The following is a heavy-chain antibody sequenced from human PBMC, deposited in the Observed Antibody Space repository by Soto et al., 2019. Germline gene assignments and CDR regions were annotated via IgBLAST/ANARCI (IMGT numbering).Heavy chain of an antibody. J-gene: IGHJ4*02. Sequence: SETLSLTCTVSGGSMRNYFWTWIRQPPGKGLEWIGYIHYSGTTSFFPSYNPSLRSRVTISEDTSENQFSLKLLSVTTADTAVYFCAAGEASSRNLAPYYLDFWGQGTLVTVSS. CDR1: GGSMRNYF. CDR2: IHYSGTT. CDR3: AAGEASSRNLAPYYLDF. V-gene: IGHV4-59*01. D-gene: IGHD6-13*01.